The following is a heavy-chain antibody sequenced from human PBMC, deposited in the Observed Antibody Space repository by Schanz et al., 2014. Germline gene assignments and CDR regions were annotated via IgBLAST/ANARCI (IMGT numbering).Heavy chain of an antibody. CDR2: MNPTTGNR. CDR1: GYSFTTYD. J-gene: IGHJ4*02. CDR3: ARGGFFDSTSFDS. V-gene: IGHV1-8*01. D-gene: IGHD2-2*01. Sequence: QVQLVQSGAEVKKPGASVRVSCKASGYSFTTYDVNWVRQATGQGLEWMGWMNPTTGNRGYAQNFQGRVTMTRDTSTSTVNMELSSLRSEDTAVYYCARGGFFDSTSFDSWGQGTLVTVSS.